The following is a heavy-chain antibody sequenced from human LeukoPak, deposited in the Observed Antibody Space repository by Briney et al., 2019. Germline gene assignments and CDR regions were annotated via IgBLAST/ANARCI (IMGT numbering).Heavy chain of an antibody. D-gene: IGHD2-2*01. V-gene: IGHV1-24*01. CDR2: FDPEDGET. CDR1: GYTLTELS. CDR3: ATSYCSSTSCYMEATFDY. Sequence: ASVKVSCKVSGYTLTELSMHWVQQAPGKGLEWMGGFDPEDGETIYAQKFQGRVTMTEDTSTDTAYMELSSLRSEDTAVYYCATSYCSSTSCYMEATFDYWGQGTLVTVSS. J-gene: IGHJ4*02.